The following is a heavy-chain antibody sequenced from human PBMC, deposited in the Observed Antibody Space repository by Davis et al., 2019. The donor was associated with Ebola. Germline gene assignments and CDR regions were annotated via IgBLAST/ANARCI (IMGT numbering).Heavy chain of an antibody. D-gene: IGHD3-16*01. Sequence: GESLKISCAASGFPFSSYTINWVRQAPGKGLEWVSSISSDGSYIFYSDSAKGRFTISRDNAKNSLYLQMNSLKAEDTAVYFCATSESFFDYAAYFHYWGQGTLLTVSS. J-gene: IGHJ4*02. CDR3: ATSESFFDYAAYFHY. CDR1: GFPFSSYT. CDR2: ISSDGSYI. V-gene: IGHV3-21*06.